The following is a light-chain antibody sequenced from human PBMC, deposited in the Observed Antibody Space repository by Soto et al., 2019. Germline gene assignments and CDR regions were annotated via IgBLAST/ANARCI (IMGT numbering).Light chain of an antibody. CDR2: GAS. V-gene: IGKV3-20*01. CDR1: QSVSSTY. Sequence: EIVLTQSPGTLSLSPGERATLSCRASQSVSSTYIAWYQQKPGQAPRVLIYGASSRATGIPDRFSGSGSGTYFTLTISRLEPEDFAVYFCQQYGRSPPFTFGQGTKVEIK. CDR3: QQYGRSPPFT. J-gene: IGKJ2*01.